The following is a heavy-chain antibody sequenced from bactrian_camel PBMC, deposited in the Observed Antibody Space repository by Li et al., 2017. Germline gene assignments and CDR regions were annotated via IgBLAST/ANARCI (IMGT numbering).Heavy chain of an antibody. V-gene: IGHV3S31*01. CDR3: AAMRGSWSCDYWAKYGY. D-gene: IGHD1*01. J-gene: IGHJ4*01. Sequence: VQLVESGGGSVQAGGSLILSCEVSGYTTCMAWFRQAPGKEREGVTSVAIDSGRTYYAADSVKGRFSISQDSAKKKAYLQMNGLKPEDTAMYYCAAMRGSWSCDYWAKYGYWAQGTQVTVS. CDR2: VAIDSGRT. CDR1: GYTTC.